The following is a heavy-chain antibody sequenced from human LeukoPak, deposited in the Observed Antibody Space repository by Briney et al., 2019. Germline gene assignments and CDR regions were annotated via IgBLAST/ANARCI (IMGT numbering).Heavy chain of an antibody. D-gene: IGHD4-17*01. CDR3: ARVYGDYLYYYYYYYMDV. J-gene: IGHJ6*03. CDR1: GGSISSGGYY. CDR2: IYYSGST. Sequence: SQTLSLTCTASGGSISSGGYYWSWIRQHPGKGLEWIGYIYYSGSTYYNPSLKSRVTISVDTSKNQFSLKLSSVTAADTAVYYCARVYGDYLYYYYYYYMDVWGKGTTVTVSS. V-gene: IGHV4-31*03.